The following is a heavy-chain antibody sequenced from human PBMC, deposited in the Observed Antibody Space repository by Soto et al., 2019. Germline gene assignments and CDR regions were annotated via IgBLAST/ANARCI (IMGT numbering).Heavy chain of an antibody. CDR2: ISYDGSNK. Sequence: QVQLVESGGGVVQPGRSLRLSCAASGFTFSSYAMHWVRQAPGKGLEWVAVISYDGSNKYYADSVKGRFTISRDNSKNTLYLQMNSLRAEDTAVYYRARGDSNFDYWGQGTLVTVSS. CDR1: GFTFSSYA. V-gene: IGHV3-30-3*01. J-gene: IGHJ4*02. CDR3: ARGDSNFDY. D-gene: IGHD6-13*01.